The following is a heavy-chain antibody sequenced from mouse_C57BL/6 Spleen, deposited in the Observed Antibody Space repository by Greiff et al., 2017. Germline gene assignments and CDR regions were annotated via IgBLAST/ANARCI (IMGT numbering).Heavy chain of an antibody. Sequence: VQLQQSGAELMKPGASVKLSCKATGYTFTGYWIEWVKPRPGHGLEWIGEILPGRGSTNYNAKFQGKATITADTSSNTAYMQLSSLTTEDPAIDYGASRGGDYRGQGTSVTVSA. CDR3: ASRGGDY. CDR1: GYTFTGYW. J-gene: IGHJ4*01. CDR2: ILPGRGST. V-gene: IGHV1-9*01.